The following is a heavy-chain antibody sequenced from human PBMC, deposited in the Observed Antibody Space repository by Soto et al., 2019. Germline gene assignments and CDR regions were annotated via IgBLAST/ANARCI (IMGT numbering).Heavy chain of an antibody. D-gene: IGHD5-12*01. CDR1: GCTFSSNG. V-gene: IGHV3-33*01. Sequence: PGGSLRLSCAASGCTFSSNGMHWVRQAPGKGLEWVAVIWYDGSNKYYADSVKGRFTISRDNSKNTLYLQMNSLRAEDTAVYYCAREWLQARAFDIWGQGTMVTVS. CDR2: IWYDGSNK. CDR3: AREWLQARAFDI. J-gene: IGHJ3*02.